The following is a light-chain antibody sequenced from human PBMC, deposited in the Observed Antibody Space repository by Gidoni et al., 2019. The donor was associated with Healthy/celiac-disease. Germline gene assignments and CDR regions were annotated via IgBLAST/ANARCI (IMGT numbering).Light chain of an antibody. CDR2: GAS. CDR3: QQYNNWPAWT. Sequence: EIVMTQSPATLSVSPGERATPSCRASQSVSSNLAWYQQKPGQAPRLLIYGASTRATGIPARFIGSGAGTEFTLTISSLQSEDFAVYYCQQYNNWPAWTFGQGTKVEIK. J-gene: IGKJ1*01. CDR1: QSVSSN. V-gene: IGKV3-15*01.